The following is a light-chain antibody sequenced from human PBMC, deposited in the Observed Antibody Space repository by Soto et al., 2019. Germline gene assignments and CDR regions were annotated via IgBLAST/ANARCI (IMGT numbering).Light chain of an antibody. J-gene: IGLJ1*01. CDR3: NSYTNTAARV. V-gene: IGLV2-14*01. CDR1: SSDVGAHNF. CDR2: EVS. Sequence: QSALSHPASVCWSPGHAITIACTGTSSDVGAHNFVSWYQQHPGKAPKLMIYEVSNRPSGVSDRFSGSKSGNTASLTISGLQAEDEADYYCNSYTNTAARVFGTGTKVTVL.